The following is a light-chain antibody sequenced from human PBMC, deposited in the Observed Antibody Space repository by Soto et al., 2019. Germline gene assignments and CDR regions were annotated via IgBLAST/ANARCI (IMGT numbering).Light chain of an antibody. CDR3: QQYGSSPLYT. V-gene: IGKV3-20*01. CDR2: GAS. Sequence: EIVLTQSPGTLSLSPGERATLSCRASQSVSSSYLAWYQQKPGQAPRRLMYGASSRATGIPDRFSGSGSGTDFTLTISSLEPEDFAVYCCQQYGSSPLYTFGQGTKLEIK. J-gene: IGKJ2*01. CDR1: QSVSSSY.